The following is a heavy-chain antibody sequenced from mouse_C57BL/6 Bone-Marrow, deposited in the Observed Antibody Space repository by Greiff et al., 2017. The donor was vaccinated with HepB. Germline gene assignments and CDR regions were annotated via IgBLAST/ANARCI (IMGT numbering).Heavy chain of an antibody. J-gene: IGHJ3*01. Sequence: EVQLVESGPVLVKPGASVKMSCKASGYTFTDYYMNWVKQSHGKSLEWIGVINPYNGGTSYNQKFKGKATLTVDKSSSTAYMELNSLTSEDSAVYYCARLGWLLAWFAYWGQGTLVTVSA. D-gene: IGHD2-3*01. CDR2: INPYNGGT. V-gene: IGHV1-19*01. CDR3: ARLGWLLAWFAY. CDR1: GYTFTDYY.